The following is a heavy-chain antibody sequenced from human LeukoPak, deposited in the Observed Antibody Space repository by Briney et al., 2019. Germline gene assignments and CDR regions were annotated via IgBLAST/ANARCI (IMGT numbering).Heavy chain of an antibody. CDR2: IYYSGST. CDR1: GGSISSSSYY. J-gene: IGHJ4*02. V-gene: IGHV4-39*01. CDR3: ARLSHYYGSGALDY. D-gene: IGHD3-10*01. Sequence: SETLSLTCTVSGGSISSSSYYWGWIRQPPGKGLEWIGSIYYSGSTYYNPSLKSRVTISVDTSKNQFSLKQSSVTAADTAMYYCARLSHYYGSGALDYWGQGTLVTVSS.